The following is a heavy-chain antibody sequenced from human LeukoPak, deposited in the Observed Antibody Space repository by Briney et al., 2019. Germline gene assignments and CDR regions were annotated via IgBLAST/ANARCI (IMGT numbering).Heavy chain of an antibody. CDR2: ISYDGSNK. Sequence: PGRSLRLSCAASGFTFSSYAMHGVRQAPGKGLEGVAGISYDGSNKYYADYVKGRFPISRDNSKKTLSLKMNSLRAEDAAVYYCARAYATWLYEVNGAFDIWGQGTMVTVSS. CDR1: GFTFSSYA. J-gene: IGHJ3*02. CDR3: ARAYATWLYEVNGAFDI. D-gene: IGHD2-8*01. V-gene: IGHV3-30-3*01.